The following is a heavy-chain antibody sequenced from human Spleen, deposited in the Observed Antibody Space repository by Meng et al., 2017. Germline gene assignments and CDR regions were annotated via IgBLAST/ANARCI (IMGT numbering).Heavy chain of an antibody. Sequence: HVQLVQSGSELKKPGASVKVSCQASGYTFTHYAINWLRQAPRQGLEWMGWIDTNTGNPTYAQGFTGRFVFSLDTSVSTAYLQISSLKADDTAVYYCTRDGYSDCSSTSCFDYWGQGTLVTVSS. CDR3: TRDGYSDCSSTSCFDY. D-gene: IGHD2-2*01. V-gene: IGHV7-4-1*02. CDR2: IDTNTGNP. CDR1: GYTFTHYA. J-gene: IGHJ4*02.